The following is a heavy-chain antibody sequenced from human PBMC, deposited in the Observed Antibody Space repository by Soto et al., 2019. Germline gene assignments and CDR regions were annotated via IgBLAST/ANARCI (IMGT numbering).Heavy chain of an antibody. Sequence: GGSLRLSCAASGFTFSSYWMSWVRQAPGKGLEWVANIKQDGSEKYYVDSVKGRFTISRDNAKNSLYLQMNSLRAEDRAVYYCARVVSRGGGFGELSTRGGREFDYWGQGTLVTVSS. CDR1: GFTFSSYW. CDR3: ARVVSRGGGFGELSTRGGREFDY. D-gene: IGHD3-10*01. CDR2: IKQDGSEK. V-gene: IGHV3-7*05. J-gene: IGHJ4*02.